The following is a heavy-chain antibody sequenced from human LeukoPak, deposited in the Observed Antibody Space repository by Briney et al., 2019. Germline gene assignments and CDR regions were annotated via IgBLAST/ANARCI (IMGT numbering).Heavy chain of an antibody. D-gene: IGHD6-13*01. CDR2: IIPILGIA. J-gene: IGHJ4*02. Sequence: SVKVSCKASGGTFSSYAISWVRQAPGQGLEWMGRIIPILGIANYAQKFQGRVTITADKSTSTAYMELSSLRSEDTAVYYCARDQEAAAGTNFDYWGQGTLVTVSS. CDR1: GGTFSSYA. CDR3: ARDQEAAAGTNFDY. V-gene: IGHV1-69*04.